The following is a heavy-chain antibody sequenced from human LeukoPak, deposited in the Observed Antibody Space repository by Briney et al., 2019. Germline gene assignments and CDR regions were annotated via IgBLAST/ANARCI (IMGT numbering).Heavy chain of an antibody. Sequence: PGGSLRLSCAPSGFIFCKYCMLWFRDAPGKGPMFVLRINNDGGATVYTDSVNGRFIMSRDNAKNTLYLQMDSLRAEDTAVYYCVRDSTSGVDYWGQGTLVTVSS. J-gene: IGHJ4*02. D-gene: IGHD3-10*01. CDR1: GFIFCKYC. CDR3: VRDSTSGVDY. CDR2: INNDGGAT. V-gene: IGHV3-74*01.